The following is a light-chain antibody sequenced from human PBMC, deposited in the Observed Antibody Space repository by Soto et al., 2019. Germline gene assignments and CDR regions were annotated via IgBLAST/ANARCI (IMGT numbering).Light chain of an antibody. V-gene: IGLV2-14*03. Sequence: QSVLTQPASVSGSPGQSITITCTGTRSDIGAYNFVSWYQQHPGEVPKLMLYDVSIRPSGVSNRFSGSKSGNTASLTISGLQAEDEADYYCTSSTTSTTMIFGGGTQLTVL. CDR3: TSSTTSTTMI. CDR1: RSDIGAYNF. J-gene: IGLJ2*01. CDR2: DVS.